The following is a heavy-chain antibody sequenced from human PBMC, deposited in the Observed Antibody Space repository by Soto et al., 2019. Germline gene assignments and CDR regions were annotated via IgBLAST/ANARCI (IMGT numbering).Heavy chain of an antibody. J-gene: IGHJ4*02. Sequence: QVQLQESGPGLVKPSDTLSLTCAVSGYSISSSNWWGWIRQPPGKGLEWIGYIYYSGTTYYNPSLMHRATMSVDTSKNQFSLKLTAVTAVDTAVYYCARREIQGPIDYWGQGTLVTVSS. CDR1: GYSISSSNW. CDR3: ARREIQGPIDY. CDR2: IYYSGTT. V-gene: IGHV4-28*01. D-gene: IGHD1-26*01.